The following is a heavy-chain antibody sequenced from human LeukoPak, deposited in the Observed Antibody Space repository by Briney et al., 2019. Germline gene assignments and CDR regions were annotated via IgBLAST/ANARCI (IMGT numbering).Heavy chain of an antibody. J-gene: IGHJ4*02. D-gene: IGHD2-15*01. CDR1: GGTFSSYA. CDR2: IIPIFGTA. V-gene: IGHV1-69*05. Sequence: ASVKVSCKASGGTFSSYAISWVRQAPGQGLEWMGGIIPIFGTANYAQKFQGRVTMTRDTSISTAYMELSRLRSDDTAVYYCARGGPNYCSGGSCYPQYWGQGTLVTVSS. CDR3: ARGGPNYCSGGSCYPQY.